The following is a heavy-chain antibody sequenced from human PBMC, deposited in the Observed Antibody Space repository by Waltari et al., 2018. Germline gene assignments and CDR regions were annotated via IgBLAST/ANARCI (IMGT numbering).Heavy chain of an antibody. V-gene: IGHV4-59*01. D-gene: IGHD3-22*01. Sequence: QVQLQESGPGLVKPSETLSLTCTVSGGSISSYYWSWIRQPPGKGLEWIGYIYYSGSTNYNPSLKSRVTISVDTSKNQFSLKLSSVTAADTAVYYCARVNSSGYYLDYWGQGTLVTVSS. CDR2: IYYSGST. CDR3: ARVNSSGYYLDY. J-gene: IGHJ4*02. CDR1: GGSISSYY.